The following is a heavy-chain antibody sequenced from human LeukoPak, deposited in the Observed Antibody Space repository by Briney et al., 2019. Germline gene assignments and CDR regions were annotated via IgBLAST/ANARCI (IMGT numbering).Heavy chain of an antibody. CDR1: GFTFSSCW. CDR3: AREGAYCSSTSCYASYYFDY. CDR2: IKQDGSEK. Sequence: GGSLRLSCAASGFTFSSCWMSWVRQAPGKWLEWVANIKQDGSEKYYVDSVKGRFTISRDNAKNSLYLQMNSMRAEDTAVYYCAREGAYCSSTSCYASYYFDYWGQGTLVTVSS. J-gene: IGHJ4*02. V-gene: IGHV3-7*01. D-gene: IGHD2-2*01.